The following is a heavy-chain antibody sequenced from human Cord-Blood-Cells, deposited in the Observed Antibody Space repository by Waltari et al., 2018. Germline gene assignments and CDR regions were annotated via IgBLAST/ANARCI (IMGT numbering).Heavy chain of an antibody. CDR3: ARVLVWDSGDY. Sequence: QVQLVQSGAEVMKPGASVKVSCKASGYTFTGYYMHWVRQAPGKGLEWMGRINPNSGGTKYAQKVQGRVTMTRDRSIRTAYVKLSRRGSDDTAVYYCARVLVWDSGDYWGQGTLVTVSS. CDR2: INPNSGGT. D-gene: IGHD1-26*01. CDR1: GYTFTGYY. V-gene: IGHV1-2*06. J-gene: IGHJ4*02.